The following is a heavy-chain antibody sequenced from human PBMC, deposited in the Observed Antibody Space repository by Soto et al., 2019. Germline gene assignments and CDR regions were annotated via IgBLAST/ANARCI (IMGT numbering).Heavy chain of an antibody. Sequence: SETLSLTCTVSGGSISSFHWSWIRQPPGKGLEWIGYIYYSGSTNYNPSLKSRVTISVDTSKNQFSLKLSSVTAADTAVYYCARIYSYGYPSYYYYYMDVWGKGTRSPSP. D-gene: IGHD5-18*01. J-gene: IGHJ6*03. V-gene: IGHV4-59*08. CDR2: IYYSGST. CDR1: GGSISSFH. CDR3: ARIYSYGYPSYYYYYMDV.